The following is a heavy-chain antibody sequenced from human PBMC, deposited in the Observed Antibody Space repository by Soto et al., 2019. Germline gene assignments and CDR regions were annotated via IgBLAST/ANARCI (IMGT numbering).Heavy chain of an antibody. CDR1: GFPFSSYA. CDR3: AKERVAAAYVETSPFDF. V-gene: IGHV3-23*01. D-gene: IGHD2-15*01. Sequence: EVQLLESGGGLVQPGGSLRLSCAASGFPFSSYAMGWVRQAPGTGLGWVSVIDGSGGDTSFADSVKGRFTISRDNSKNTLYLHMNSLRAEDTARYYCAKERVAAAYVETSPFDFWGQGTQVTVSS. J-gene: IGHJ4*02. CDR2: IDGSGGDT.